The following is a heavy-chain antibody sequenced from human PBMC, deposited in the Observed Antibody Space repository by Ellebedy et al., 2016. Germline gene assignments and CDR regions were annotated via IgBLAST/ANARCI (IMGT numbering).Heavy chain of an antibody. CDR1: GFTVSSHN. CDR3: ARVPSEAMGYNWFNT. V-gene: IGHV3-53*01. Sequence: GESLKISXAVSGFTVSSHNMNWIRQAPGKGLEWVSLIDAAGSTFYADSLKGRFDISRDNSRNTLLLQMNTLRAEDTAVYYCARVPSEAMGYNWFNTWGQGTLFTVSS. J-gene: IGHJ5*02. CDR2: IDAAGST.